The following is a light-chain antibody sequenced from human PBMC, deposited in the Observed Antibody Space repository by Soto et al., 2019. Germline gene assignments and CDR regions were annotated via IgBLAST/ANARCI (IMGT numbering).Light chain of an antibody. CDR1: QSLSGW. Sequence: DIQMTQSPSTLYASVGDRVTITCRASQSLSGWLAWYQQKPGKAPKLLIYKASSLGSGVPSSFSGSGSGTEFTLTISSLQPDDFATYYCQQYNSYPLTFGGGTKVEI. J-gene: IGKJ4*01. CDR3: QQYNSYPLT. CDR2: KAS. V-gene: IGKV1-5*03.